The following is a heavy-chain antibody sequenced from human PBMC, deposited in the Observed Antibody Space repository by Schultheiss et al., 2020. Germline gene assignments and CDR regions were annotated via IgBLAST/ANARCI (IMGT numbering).Heavy chain of an antibody. J-gene: IGHJ4*02. V-gene: IGHV1-18*01. CDR1: GYTFTSYG. CDR2: ISAYNGNT. Sequence: ASVKVSCKASGYTFTSYGISWVRQAPGQGLEWMGWISAYNGNTNYAQKLQGRVTMTTDTSTSTAYMELRSLRSDDTAVYYCARDLSSSWYGVDFDYWGQGTLVTVSS. D-gene: IGHD6-13*01. CDR3: ARDLSSSWYGVDFDY.